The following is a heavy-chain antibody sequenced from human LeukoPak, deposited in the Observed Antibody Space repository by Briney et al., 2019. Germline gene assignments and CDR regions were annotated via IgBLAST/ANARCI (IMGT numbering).Heavy chain of an antibody. Sequence: SQTLSLTCAISGDSVSSNSAAWNWIRQSPSRGLEWLVRTYYRSKWFNDYAVSVKSRITINPDTSKNQFSLQLNSVTPEDTAVYYCARTLSAAGNNWFDPWGQGTLVTVSS. V-gene: IGHV6-1*01. J-gene: IGHJ5*02. CDR2: TYYRSKWFN. D-gene: IGHD6-13*01. CDR1: GDSVSSNSAA. CDR3: ARTLSAAGNNWFDP.